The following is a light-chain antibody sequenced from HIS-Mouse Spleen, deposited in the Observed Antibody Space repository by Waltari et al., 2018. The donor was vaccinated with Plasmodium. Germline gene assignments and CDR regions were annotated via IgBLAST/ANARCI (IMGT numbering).Light chain of an antibody. CDR3: QQYNNWSFT. J-gene: IGKJ3*01. CDR2: GAS. V-gene: IGKV3-15*01. CDR1: QSVSSN. Sequence: EIVMTQSPATLSVSPGERATLSCRASQSVSSNLAWSQQKPGQDPRLLIYGASTRATGIPARFSGSGSGTEFTLTISSLQSEDFAVYYCQQYNNWSFTFGPGTKVDIK.